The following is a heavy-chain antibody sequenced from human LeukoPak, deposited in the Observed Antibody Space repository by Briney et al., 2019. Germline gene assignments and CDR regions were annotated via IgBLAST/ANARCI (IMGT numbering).Heavy chain of an antibody. V-gene: IGHV4-4*07. CDR2: IFTSGST. CDR1: GGSMTSYY. CDR3: ARAGGWYAEDYYGMDV. D-gene: IGHD6-19*01. J-gene: IGHJ6*02. Sequence: SETLSLTCTVSGGSMTSYYWSWIRQPAGKGLEWIGRIFTSGSTNYNPSLKSRVTISVDTSKNQFSLKLSSVTAADTAVYYCARAGGWYAEDYYGMDVWGQGTTVTVSS.